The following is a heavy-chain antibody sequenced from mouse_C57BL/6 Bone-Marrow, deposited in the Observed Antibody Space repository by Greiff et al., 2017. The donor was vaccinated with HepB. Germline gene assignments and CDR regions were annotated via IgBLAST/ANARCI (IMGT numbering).Heavy chain of an antibody. D-gene: IGHD1-1*01. Sequence: VHLVESGPGLVQPSQSLSITCTVSGFSLTSYGVHWVRQSPGKGLEWLGVIWSGGSTDYNAAFISRLSISKDNSKSQVFFKMNSLQADDTAIYYCARNHYYGSSHSWFAYWGQGTLVTVSA. J-gene: IGHJ3*01. CDR3: ARNHYYGSSHSWFAY. CDR1: GFSLTSYG. V-gene: IGHV2-2*01. CDR2: IWSGGST.